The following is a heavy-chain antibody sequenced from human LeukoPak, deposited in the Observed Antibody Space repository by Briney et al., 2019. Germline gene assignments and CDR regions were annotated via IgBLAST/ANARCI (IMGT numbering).Heavy chain of an antibody. CDR1: GGSISSYY. D-gene: IGHD5-24*01. CDR2: IYYSGST. Sequence: PSETLSLTCTVSGGSISSYYWSWIRQPPGKGLEWIGYIYYSGSTNYNPSLKSRVTISVDTSKNQFSLKLSSVTAADTAVYYCARRGARDGYNGEFDYWGQGTLVTVSS. CDR3: ARRGARDGYNGEFDY. J-gene: IGHJ4*02. V-gene: IGHV4-59*08.